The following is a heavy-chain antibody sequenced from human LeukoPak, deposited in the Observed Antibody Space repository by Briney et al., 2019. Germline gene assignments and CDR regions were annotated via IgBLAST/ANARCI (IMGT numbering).Heavy chain of an antibody. D-gene: IGHD6-6*01. Sequence: GGSLRLSCAASGFTFSSYAMSWVRQAPGKGLEWVAGITGSGGGTYYADSVKGRFTISRDSSSSTLFLQMKSLRAEDTATYYCAKEVAAGRKGIYYWGQGILVTVSS. CDR1: GFTFSSYA. J-gene: IGHJ4*02. CDR2: ITGSGGGT. CDR3: AKEVAAGRKGIYY. V-gene: IGHV3-23*01.